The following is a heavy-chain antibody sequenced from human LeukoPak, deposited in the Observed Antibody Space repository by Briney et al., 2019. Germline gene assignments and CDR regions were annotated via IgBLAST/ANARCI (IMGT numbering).Heavy chain of an antibody. J-gene: IGHJ6*03. CDR1: GGSISSYY. CDR2: IYYSGST. V-gene: IGHV4-59*01. CDR3: ARGNYNYYYYMDL. Sequence: SETLSLTCTVSGGSISSYYWSWIRQPPGKGLEWIGYIYYSGSTNYNPSLKSRVTISVDTSKNQFSLKLSSVTAADTVVYYCARGNYNYYYYMDLWGRGTTVTVSS. D-gene: IGHD5-24*01.